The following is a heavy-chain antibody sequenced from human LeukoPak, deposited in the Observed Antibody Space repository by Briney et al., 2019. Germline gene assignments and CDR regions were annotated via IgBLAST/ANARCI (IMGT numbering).Heavy chain of an antibody. V-gene: IGHV3-53*01. D-gene: IGHD3-16*01. CDR1: GFTVSSYY. CDR3: AGGIDY. J-gene: IGHJ4*02. Sequence: GGSLRLSCAASGFTVSSYYMNWVRQAPGKELEWVSVIYTGGGRYYADSVRGRFTIPRDTSKNMVFLQMNSLRVEDTAVYYCAGGIDYWGRGTLVTVSS. CDR2: IYTGGGR.